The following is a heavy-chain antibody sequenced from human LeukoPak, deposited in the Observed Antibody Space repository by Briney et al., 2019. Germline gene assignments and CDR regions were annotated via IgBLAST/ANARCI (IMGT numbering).Heavy chain of an antibody. CDR1: GFSFSTYG. D-gene: IGHD4-23*01. J-gene: IGHJ4*02. CDR2: ISGSGGST. Sequence: GGSLRLSCAASGFSFSTYGMSWVRQAPGKGLEWDSAISGSGGSTNYADSVKGRFTISRDNSKNTLYLQMNSLRAEDTAVYYCAKGSARRWFWYFDYWGQGTLVTVSS. CDR3: AKGSARRWFWYFDY. V-gene: IGHV3-23*01.